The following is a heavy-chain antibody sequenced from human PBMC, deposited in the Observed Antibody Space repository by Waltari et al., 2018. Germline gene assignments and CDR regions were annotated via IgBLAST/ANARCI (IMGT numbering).Heavy chain of an antibody. D-gene: IGHD3-10*01. J-gene: IGHJ3*02. V-gene: IGHV1-3*01. CDR3: ARGRSGSFLDAFDI. Sequence: QVQLVQSGAEGKEPGASVKVSCKTSGYSFTAYAVHWVRQAPGQRLEWMGWINAANGNTKYSQSFQGRVTIIRDTSATTAYMELTSLRSEDATIYYCARGRSGSFLDAFDIWGQGTVVTVSS. CDR2: INAANGNT. CDR1: GYSFTAYA.